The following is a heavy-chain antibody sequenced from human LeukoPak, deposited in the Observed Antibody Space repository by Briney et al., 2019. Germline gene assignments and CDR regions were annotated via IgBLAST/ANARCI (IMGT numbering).Heavy chain of an antibody. D-gene: IGHD3-22*01. J-gene: IGHJ6*03. CDR2: IYYSGST. V-gene: IGHV4-59*01. CDR3: ARCGYYDSSGYYYYYYYMDV. CDR1: GGSISSYY. Sequence: SETLSLTCTVSGGSISSYYWSWIRQPPGKGLEWIGYIYYSGSTNYNPSLKSRVTISVDTSKNQFSLKLSSVTAADTAVYYCARCGYYDSSGYYYYYYYMDVWGKGTTVTVPS.